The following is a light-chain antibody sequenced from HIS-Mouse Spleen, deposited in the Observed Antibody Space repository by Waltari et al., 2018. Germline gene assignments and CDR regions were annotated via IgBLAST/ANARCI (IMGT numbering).Light chain of an antibody. CDR1: SDINVGSYN. CDR3: MIWPSNAGVV. V-gene: IGLV5-37*01. Sequence: QPVLTQPPSSSASPGESARLTCTLPSDINVGSYNIYWYQQKPGCPPRYLLYYYSDSDKGQGSGVHSRCSGSKDASANTGILLISGLQSEDEADYYCMIWPSNAGVVFGGGTKLTVL. J-gene: IGLJ2*01. CDR2: YYSDSDK.